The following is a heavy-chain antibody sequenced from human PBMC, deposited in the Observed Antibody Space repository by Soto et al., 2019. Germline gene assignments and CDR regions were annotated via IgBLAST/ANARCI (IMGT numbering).Heavy chain of an antibody. CDR1: GFTFDDYA. J-gene: IGHJ3*02. CDR3: AKGDIVVVPAGAFDI. CDR2: ISWNRGSI. V-gene: IGHV3-9*01. Sequence: EVQLVESGGGLVQPGRSLRLSCAASGFTFDDYAMHWVRQAPGKGLEWVSGISWNRGSIGYADSVKGRFTISRDNAKNSLYLQMNSLRAEDTALYYCAKGDIVVVPAGAFDIWGQGTMVTVSS. D-gene: IGHD2-2*01.